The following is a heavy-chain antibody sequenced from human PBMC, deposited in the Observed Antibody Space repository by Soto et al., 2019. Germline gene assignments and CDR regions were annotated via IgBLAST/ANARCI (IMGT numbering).Heavy chain of an antibody. CDR3: SRVPVSGSYCFDF. Sequence: QVQLQESGSGLVKPSETLSLTCTVSGGSVSSGNYYWSWIRQPPGKGLEWIGYIFHTGTTNYNPSLTSRVAISLDTSMNQVSLKLSSVTAADTAVYYCSRVPVSGSYCFDFWGPGTPVTVSS. J-gene: IGHJ4*02. CDR1: GGSVSSGNYY. V-gene: IGHV4-61*01. D-gene: IGHD1-26*01. CDR2: IFHTGTT.